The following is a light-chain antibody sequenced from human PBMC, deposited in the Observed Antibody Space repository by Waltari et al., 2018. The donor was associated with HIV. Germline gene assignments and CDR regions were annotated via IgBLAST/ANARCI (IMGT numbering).Light chain of an antibody. J-gene: IGLJ1*01. CDR2: DDR. CDR1: QIEQQP. V-gene: IGLV3-21*01. Sequence: SYVFSQQPSVPVVPGGTTRITCRGSQIEQQPLHWYQQPPGQAPVMVLYDDRNRPSWMPERLAGCKTWNTATLTVSSVVVADDGDYYCQLFESTTVLRCAFGSGTKVTVL. CDR3: QLFESTTVLRCA.